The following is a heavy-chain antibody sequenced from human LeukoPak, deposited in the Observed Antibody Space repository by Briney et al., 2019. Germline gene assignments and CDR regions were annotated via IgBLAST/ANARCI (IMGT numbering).Heavy chain of an antibody. CDR2: ISPPGSDI. CDR3: ARWARVPGY. CDR1: GFTLSDSY. Sequence: GGSLRLSCAASGFTLSDSYMTWLRQAPGKGPEWLTYISPPGSDISYADSVKGRFTVSRDNAKNSLFLQMNSLTVEDTAVYYCARWARVPGYWGQGTLVTVSS. V-gene: IGHV3-11*04. D-gene: IGHD1-1*01. J-gene: IGHJ4*02.